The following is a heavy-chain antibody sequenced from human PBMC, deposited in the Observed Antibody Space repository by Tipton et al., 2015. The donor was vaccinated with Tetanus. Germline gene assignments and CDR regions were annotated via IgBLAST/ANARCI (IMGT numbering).Heavy chain of an antibody. CDR3: AREKGMDV. Sequence: TLSLTCTVSGGSISSYHWSWIRQPPGKGLERIGYISFSGTTSYNFSLKGRVTISLDTSKNQFSLKMTSVTAADTAVYYCAREKGMDVWGRGTTVIVSS. CDR1: GGSISSYH. CDR2: ISFSGTT. J-gene: IGHJ6*02. V-gene: IGHV4-59*01.